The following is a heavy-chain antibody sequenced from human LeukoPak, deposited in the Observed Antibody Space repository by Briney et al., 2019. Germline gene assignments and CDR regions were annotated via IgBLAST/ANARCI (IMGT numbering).Heavy chain of an antibody. CDR1: GYTFTRNY. CDR2: INPSDGRT. Sequence: APVKVSCKASGYTFTRNYMLWVRQAPGQGLEWMGIINPSDGRTRYAQNFQGRVTMIRDTSTSTVYMELSSLRSEDTAVYYCARDGASVFGSLEPDSWGQGTLVTVSS. D-gene: IGHD2-8*01. CDR3: ARDGASVFGSLEPDS. J-gene: IGHJ4*02. V-gene: IGHV1-46*01.